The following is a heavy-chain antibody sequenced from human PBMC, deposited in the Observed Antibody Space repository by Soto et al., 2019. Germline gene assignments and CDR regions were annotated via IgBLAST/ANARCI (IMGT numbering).Heavy chain of an antibody. CDR2: INPNSGGT. V-gene: IGHV1-2*04. J-gene: IGHJ2*01. CDR3: ARSRPYWYFDL. Sequence: QVQLVQSGAEVKKPGASVKVSCKASGYTFTGYYMHWVRQAPGQGLEWMGWINPNSGGTNYVQKFQGWVTMTRDTSISTAYMELSRLRSDDTAVYYCARSRPYWYFDLWGRGTLVTVSS. CDR1: GYTFTGYY.